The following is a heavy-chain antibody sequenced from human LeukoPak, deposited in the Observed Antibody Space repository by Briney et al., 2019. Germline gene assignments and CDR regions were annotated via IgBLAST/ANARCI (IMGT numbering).Heavy chain of an antibody. Sequence: GSLSLTCAVYGGSFSGYYWSWIRQPPGKGLEWIGEINHSGSTNYNPSLKSRVTISVDTSKNQFSLKLSSVTAPDTAVYYCARWGSGWYYFDYWGQGTLVTVSS. CDR3: ARWGSGWYYFDY. CDR2: INHSGST. CDR1: GGSFSGYY. D-gene: IGHD6-19*01. J-gene: IGHJ4*02. V-gene: IGHV4-34*01.